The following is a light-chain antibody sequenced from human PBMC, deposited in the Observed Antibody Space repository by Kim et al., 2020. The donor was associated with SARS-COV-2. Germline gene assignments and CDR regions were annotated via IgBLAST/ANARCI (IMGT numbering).Light chain of an antibody. Sequence: QSLTISCTGTSSDVVGYTYVSWYQQPPGKSPNHMIYGVSNRPSGVSNRFSGSKSGNTASLTISGLQAEDEADYYCSSYTTSTSVVFCGGTQLTVL. V-gene: IGLV2-14*03. J-gene: IGLJ2*01. CDR3: SSYTTSTSVV. CDR1: SSDVVGYTY. CDR2: GVS.